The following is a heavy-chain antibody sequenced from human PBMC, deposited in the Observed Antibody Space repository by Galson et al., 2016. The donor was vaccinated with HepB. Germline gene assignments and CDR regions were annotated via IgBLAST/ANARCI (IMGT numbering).Heavy chain of an antibody. Sequence: SQRLPCADSGFTLNSHWLHWVRQAPGTGLVWVSRINEDGSRTTYAHSVKGRFTIYRDNAKNILYLPMNRLRADDTAVYYCARPSDDGGVWGWFDAWGQGTRITVSS. D-gene: IGHD2-21*02. J-gene: IGHJ5*02. V-gene: IGHV3-74*03. CDR3: ARPSDDGGVWGWFDA. CDR1: GFTLNSHW. CDR2: INEDGSRT.